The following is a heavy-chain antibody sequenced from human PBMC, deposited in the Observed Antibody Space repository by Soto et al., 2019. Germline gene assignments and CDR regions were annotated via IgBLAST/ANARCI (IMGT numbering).Heavy chain of an antibody. V-gene: IGHV3-30-3*01. CDR2: ISFDGSNE. CDR1: GFTFSDYA. D-gene: IGHD4-17*01. CDR3: ARPAATVIFYSGMDV. Sequence: PEGSLRLSCAASGFTFSDYAMHWFRQAPVNGLEWVAIISFDGSNEHCADSVQGRFTISRDNSENTLYLQMNSLRADDTAVYYCARPAATVIFYSGMDVWGQGTTVTVSS. J-gene: IGHJ6*02.